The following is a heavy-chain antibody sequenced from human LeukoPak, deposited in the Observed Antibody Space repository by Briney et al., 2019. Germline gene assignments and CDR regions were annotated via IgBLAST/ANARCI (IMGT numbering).Heavy chain of an antibody. V-gene: IGHV4-38-2*01. CDR2: IYHSGST. CDR3: ARHSRVSYYFDY. J-gene: IGHJ4*02. CDR1: GYSISSGYY. Sequence: KPSETLSLTCAVSGYSISSGYYWGWIRQPPRKGLEWIGSIYHSGSTYYNPSLKSRVTISVDTSKNQFSLKLSSVTAADTAVYYCARHSRVSYYFDYWGQGTLVTVSS.